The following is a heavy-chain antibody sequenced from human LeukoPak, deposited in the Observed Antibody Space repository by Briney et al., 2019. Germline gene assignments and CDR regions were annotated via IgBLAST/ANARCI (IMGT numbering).Heavy chain of an antibody. CDR3: ARDSVTTWYPRSPGYFQH. CDR1: GFTFSDYY. V-gene: IGHV3-11*01. D-gene: IGHD4-17*01. J-gene: IGHJ1*01. CDR2: ISSSGSTI. Sequence: GGSLRLSCAASGFTFSDYYMSWIRQAPGKGLEWVSYISSSGSTIYYADSVKGRFTIYRDNAKNSLYLQMNSLRAEDTAVYYCARDSVTTWYPRSPGYFQHWGQGTLVTVSS.